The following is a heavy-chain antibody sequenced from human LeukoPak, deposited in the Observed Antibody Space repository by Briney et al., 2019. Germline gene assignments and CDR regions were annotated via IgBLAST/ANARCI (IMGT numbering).Heavy chain of an antibody. V-gene: IGHV3-30*04. J-gene: IGHJ6*02. CDR1: GFTFSNYA. CDR2: ISYDGSTK. CDR3: ATVAVEGGDYNGDCYAMDV. Sequence: GGSLRLSCAASGFTFSNYAMHWVRQTPGTGLEWVALISYDGSTKYYPDSVRGRFTISRDNSKNTLYLQLNSLRAEDSAVYSCATVAVEGGDYNGDCYAMDVWGQGTTVTVSS. D-gene: IGHD4-11*01.